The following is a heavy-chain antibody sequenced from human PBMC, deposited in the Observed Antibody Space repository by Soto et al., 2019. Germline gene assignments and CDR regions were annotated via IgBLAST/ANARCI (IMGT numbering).Heavy chain of an antibody. Sequence: SXATLSLTCSVSGGSINSSSYFWGWVRQPPGKGLEWIGSIYYSGSTYYNPSLRSRVTISVDTSKNQFSLKLSSVTAADTAVFYCARHYSSGSRNWFDPWGQGTLVTVSS. V-gene: IGHV4-39*01. CDR2: IYYSGST. CDR3: ARHYSSGSRNWFDP. CDR1: GGSINSSSYF. D-gene: IGHD6-19*01. J-gene: IGHJ5*02.